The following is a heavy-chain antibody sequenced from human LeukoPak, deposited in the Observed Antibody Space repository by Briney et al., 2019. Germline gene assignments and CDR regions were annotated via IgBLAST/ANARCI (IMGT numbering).Heavy chain of an antibody. CDR1: GFTFNSYN. V-gene: IGHV3-23*01. J-gene: IGHJ4*02. CDR2: IRTNGAGT. Sequence: GGSLRLSCAASGFTFNSYNMNWVRRAPGQGLEWVSTIRTNGAGTHYADSVRGRFTISRDDSKNTLYLQMDSLRAEDTAVYYCARDDYGDSGPLFDYWGQGTLVTVSS. D-gene: IGHD4-17*01. CDR3: ARDDYGDSGPLFDY.